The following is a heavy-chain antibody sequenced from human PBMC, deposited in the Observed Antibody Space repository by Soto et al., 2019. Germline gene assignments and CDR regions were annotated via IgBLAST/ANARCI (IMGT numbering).Heavy chain of an antibody. CDR2: INHSGST. V-gene: IGHV4-34*01. J-gene: IGHJ4*02. Sequence: SETLSLTCAVYGGSFSGYYWSWIRQPPGKGLEWIGEINHSGSTNYNPSLKSRVTISVDTSKNQFSLKLSSVTAADTAVYYCARLTSGSGSDSTKVNFDYWGQGTLVTVSS. CDR3: ARLTSGSGSDSTKVNFDY. D-gene: IGHD3-10*01. CDR1: GGSFSGYY.